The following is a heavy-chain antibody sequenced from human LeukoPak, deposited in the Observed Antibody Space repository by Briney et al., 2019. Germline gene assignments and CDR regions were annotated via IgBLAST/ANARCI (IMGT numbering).Heavy chain of an antibody. D-gene: IGHD3-3*01. Sequence: PGGSLRLSCAASGFTFSSYAMSWVRQAPGKGLEWVSAISGSGGSTYYADSVKGRFTISRDNSKNTLYLRMNSLRAEDTAVCYCAKEAYDFWSGYLSPGYYYGMDVWGQGTTVTVSS. J-gene: IGHJ6*02. CDR2: ISGSGGST. CDR1: GFTFSSYA. V-gene: IGHV3-23*01. CDR3: AKEAYDFWSGYLSPGYYYGMDV.